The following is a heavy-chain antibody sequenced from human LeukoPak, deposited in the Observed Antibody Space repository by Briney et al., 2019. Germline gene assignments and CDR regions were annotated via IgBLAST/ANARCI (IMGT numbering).Heavy chain of an antibody. Sequence: SETLSLTCAVYGGSFSGYYWSWIRQPPGKGLEWIGEINHSGSTNYNPSLKSRVTISVDTSKNQFSLKLSSVTAADTAVYYCARDSMRGRAFDIWGQGTMVTVSS. J-gene: IGHJ3*02. CDR1: GGSFSGYY. V-gene: IGHV4-34*01. CDR2: INHSGST. CDR3: ARDSMRGRAFDI.